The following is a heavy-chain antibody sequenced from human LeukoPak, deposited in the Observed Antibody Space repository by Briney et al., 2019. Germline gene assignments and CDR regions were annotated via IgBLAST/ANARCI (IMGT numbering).Heavy chain of an antibody. V-gene: IGHV1-18*01. Sequence: ASVKVSCKAPGYTFTTYGISWVRQAPGQGLEWMGWISAYNGNTNYAQMLQGRVTMTTDTSTSTAYMELRSLRSDDTAVYYCARDYSGDSDYYFDYWGQGTLVTVSS. CDR3: ARDYSGDSDYYFDY. J-gene: IGHJ4*02. CDR1: GYTFTTYG. D-gene: IGHD1-26*01. CDR2: ISAYNGNT.